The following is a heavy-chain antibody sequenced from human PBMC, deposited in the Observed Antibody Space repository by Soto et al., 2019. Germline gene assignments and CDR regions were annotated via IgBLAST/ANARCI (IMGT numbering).Heavy chain of an antibody. J-gene: IGHJ6*02. CDR2: IIPIFGTA. V-gene: IGHV1-69*13. Sequence: QVQLVQSGAEVKNSGASVKVSCKASGYTFTSYGFSWVRQAPGQGLEWMGGIIPIFGTANYAQKFQGRVTITADESTSTAYMELSSLRSEDTAVYYCARSRYGSGSYYHYYYGMDVWGQGTTVTVSS. CDR3: ARSRYGSGSYYHYYYGMDV. CDR1: GYTFTSYG. D-gene: IGHD3-10*01.